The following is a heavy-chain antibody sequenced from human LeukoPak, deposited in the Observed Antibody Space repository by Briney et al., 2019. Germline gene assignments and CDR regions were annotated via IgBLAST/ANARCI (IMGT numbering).Heavy chain of an antibody. D-gene: IGHD6-25*01. V-gene: IGHV3-9*01. J-gene: IGHJ6*02. CDR2: ISWNSVSI. Sequence: GRSLRLSCAASGFTFDDYAMHWVRQAPGKGLEWVSGISWNSVSIGYADSVKGRFTISRDNAKNSLYLQVNSLRAEDTALYYCAKDIAAYYGMDVWGQGTTVTVSS. CDR3: AKDIAAYYGMDV. CDR1: GFTFDDYA.